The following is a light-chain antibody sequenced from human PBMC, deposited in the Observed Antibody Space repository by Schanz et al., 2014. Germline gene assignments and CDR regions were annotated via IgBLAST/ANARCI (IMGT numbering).Light chain of an antibody. CDR3: QQSHNTFQT. J-gene: IGKJ1*01. V-gene: IGKV1-39*01. CDR1: QDISRY. CDR2: GAT. Sequence: IQMTQSPTSLSAAVGDRVTITCRAGQDISRYLNWYQQKPGHAPTVLVFGATRLQKGVPSRFSGDVSGTEFTLTIDGLQPEDSAIYFCQQSHNTFQTFGQGTKVEV.